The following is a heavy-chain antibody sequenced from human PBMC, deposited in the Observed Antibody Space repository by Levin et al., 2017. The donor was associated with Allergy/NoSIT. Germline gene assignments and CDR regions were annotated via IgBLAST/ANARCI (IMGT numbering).Heavy chain of an antibody. CDR1: GFTFSSYA. J-gene: IGHJ6*02. CDR2: ISGSGGST. CDR3: AKGGCSSTSCPEDYYYGMDV. V-gene: IGHV3-23*01. D-gene: IGHD2-2*01. Sequence: GGSLRLSCAASGFTFSSYAMSWVRQAPGKGLEWVSAISGSGGSTYYADSVKGRFTISRDNSKNTLYLQMNSLRAEDTAVYYCAKGGCSSTSCPEDYYYGMDVWGQGTTVTVSS.